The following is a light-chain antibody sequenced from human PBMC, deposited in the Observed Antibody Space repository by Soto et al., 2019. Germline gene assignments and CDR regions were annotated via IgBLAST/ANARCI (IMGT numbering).Light chain of an antibody. V-gene: IGLV2-8*01. CDR2: DVS. J-gene: IGLJ1*01. CDR3: SSYAGSVYV. CDR1: SSDVGAYNY. Sequence: QSLLPQPPYASGSPGQSVSISCTGTSSDVGAYNYVSWYQQHPGKAPKLMIYDVSKRPSGVPDRFSGSKSGNTASLTVSGLQAEDEADYYCSSYAGSVYVFGTGTKVTVL.